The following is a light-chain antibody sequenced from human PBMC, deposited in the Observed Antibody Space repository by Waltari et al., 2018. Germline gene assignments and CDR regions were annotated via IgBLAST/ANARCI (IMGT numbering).Light chain of an antibody. J-gene: IGLJ3*02. CDR2: DVS. CDR3: SSYTTRGTWV. CDR1: FTDVGASNY. Sequence: QSALTQPASVSGSPGQSITLSCTGAFTDVGASNYVSWYRQLPGEAPKPLIVDVSHRPSGVSDRLSGSKSGNTASLTISGLQPEDEADYFCSSYTTRGTWVFGGGTKLTVL. V-gene: IGLV2-14*03.